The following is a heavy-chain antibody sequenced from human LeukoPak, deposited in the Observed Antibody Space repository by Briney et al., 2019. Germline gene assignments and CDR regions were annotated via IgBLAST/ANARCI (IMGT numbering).Heavy chain of an antibody. V-gene: IGHV3-7*05. J-gene: IGHJ6*02. CDR3: ARGHHGMDV. Sequence: GGSLRLSCAASGFSFRNYWMSCVRQAPGKGLEWVANINQDASEKNYVDSVKGRFIISRDNAKNSLYLQMNSLRAEETAVYYCARGHHGMDVWGQGTTVTVSS. CDR2: INQDASEK. CDR1: GFSFRNYW. D-gene: IGHD5-12*01.